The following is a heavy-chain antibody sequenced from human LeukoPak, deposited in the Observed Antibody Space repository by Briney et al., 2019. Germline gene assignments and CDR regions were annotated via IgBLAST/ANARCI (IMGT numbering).Heavy chain of an antibody. J-gene: IGHJ4*02. Sequence: SVKVSCKASGYTFTSYGISWVRQAPGQGLEWMGGIIPIFGTANYAQKFQGRVTITTDESTSTAYMELSSLRSEDTAVYYCASHVSSAVARPNLFDYWGQGTLVTVSS. CDR1: GYTFTSYG. D-gene: IGHD6-19*01. CDR3: ASHVSSAVARPNLFDY. CDR2: IIPIFGTA. V-gene: IGHV1-69*05.